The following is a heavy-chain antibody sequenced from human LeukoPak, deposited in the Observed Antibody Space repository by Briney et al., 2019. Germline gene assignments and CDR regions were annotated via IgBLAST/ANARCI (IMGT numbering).Heavy chain of an antibody. J-gene: IGHJ5*02. CDR2: INIDGRTK. CDR3: ARDPLLGIVARRLGFDP. D-gene: IGHD6-6*01. CDR1: GFTFISFW. V-gene: IGHV3-74*01. Sequence: GGSLSLPCEASGFTFISFWMHWARQAPGKGLVWVSQINIDGRTKRYTDDEKGRFTNSKENAKNTLYLQMHILRDEDTALYFWARDPLLGIVARRLGFDPRGQGTQVPVSS.